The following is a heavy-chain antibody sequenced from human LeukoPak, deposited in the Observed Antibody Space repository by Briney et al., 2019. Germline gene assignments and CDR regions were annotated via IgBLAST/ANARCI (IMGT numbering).Heavy chain of an antibody. CDR2: ITSDSSNI. V-gene: IGHV3-21*01. CDR3: ARVFWETVNTGYYSDF. J-gene: IGHJ4*02. Sequence: TTGGSLRLSCVASEFVFSNHAMIWVRQAPGKGLEWISSITSDSSNIFYANSVRGRFTISRDNANNALHLQMNSLRAEDTAVYYCARVFWETVNTGYYSDFWGPGTLVTVSS. CDR1: EFVFSNHA. D-gene: IGHD3-22*01.